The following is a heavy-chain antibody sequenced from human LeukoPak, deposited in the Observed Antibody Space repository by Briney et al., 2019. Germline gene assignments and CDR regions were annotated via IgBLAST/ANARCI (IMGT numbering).Heavy chain of an antibody. Sequence: PSETLSLTCAVYGGSFSGYYWSWIRQPPGKGLEWIGEINHSGSTNYNPSLKSRVTISVDTSKNQFSLKLSSVTAADTAVYYCARDVRIVGAFCFFDYWGQGTLVTVSS. D-gene: IGHD1-26*01. CDR2: INHSGST. V-gene: IGHV4-34*01. J-gene: IGHJ4*02. CDR3: ARDVRIVGAFCFFDY. CDR1: GGSFSGYY.